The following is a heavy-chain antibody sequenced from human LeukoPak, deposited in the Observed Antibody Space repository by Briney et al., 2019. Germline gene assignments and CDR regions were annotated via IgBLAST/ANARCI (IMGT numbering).Heavy chain of an antibody. Sequence: GGSLRLSCAASGFTFSDYGMSWVRQAPGKGLEWVGRFKSKTDGGTTDYAAPVKGRFTISRDDSKNTLYLQMNSLKTEGTAVYYCTTASAVATLPSPHYYYYMDVWGKGTTVTISS. CDR3: TTASAVATLPSPHYYYYMDV. J-gene: IGHJ6*03. CDR2: FKSKTDGGTT. CDR1: GFTFSDYG. V-gene: IGHV3-15*01. D-gene: IGHD5-12*01.